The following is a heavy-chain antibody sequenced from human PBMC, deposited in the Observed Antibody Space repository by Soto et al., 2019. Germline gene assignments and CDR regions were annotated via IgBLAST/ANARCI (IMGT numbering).Heavy chain of an antibody. V-gene: IGHV4-39*01. CDR2: IYYSGGA. J-gene: IGHJ5*01. D-gene: IGHD2-15*01. CDR3: GRVVEGATRHTDFDS. Sequence: LSLTCAVSGVSIHNSHSFWGWIRQPPGKGLEFIGSIYYSGGANYNPSLKSRVTISLDTSKNQFSLTVNSVTAADTAIYYCGRVVEGATRHTDFDSWGQGTLVTVSS. CDR1: GVSIHNSHSF.